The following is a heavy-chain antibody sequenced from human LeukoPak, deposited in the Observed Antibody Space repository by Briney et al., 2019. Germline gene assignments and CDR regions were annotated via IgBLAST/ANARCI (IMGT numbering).Heavy chain of an antibody. CDR2: ISGNGDPT. Sequence: GGSLRLSCAASGFTFSSSAMSWVREAPGKGGGWVSAISGNGDPTHYAASVKGRFTVSRDTSTNTLFLQLNSLRAEDTAIYYCAKLLRGVVVPYFDSWGQGTLVTVSS. CDR1: GFTFSSSA. J-gene: IGHJ4*02. V-gene: IGHV3-23*01. D-gene: IGHD3-10*01. CDR3: AKLLRGVVVPYFDS.